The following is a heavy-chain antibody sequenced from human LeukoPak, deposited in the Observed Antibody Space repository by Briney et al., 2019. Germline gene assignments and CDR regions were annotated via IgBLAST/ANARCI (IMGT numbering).Heavy chain of an antibody. J-gene: IGHJ6*02. CDR2: IFYSGST. CDR3: ARTNYYYGMDV. CDR1: GGSVSSGSYY. Sequence: PSETLSLTCTVSGGSVSSGSYYWSWIRQPPGKGLEWMGYIFYSGSTNYNPSLKSRVTISVDTSRNQFSLKLSSVTAADTAVYYCARTNYYYGMDVWGQGTTVTVSS. V-gene: IGHV4-61*01. D-gene: IGHD1-14*01.